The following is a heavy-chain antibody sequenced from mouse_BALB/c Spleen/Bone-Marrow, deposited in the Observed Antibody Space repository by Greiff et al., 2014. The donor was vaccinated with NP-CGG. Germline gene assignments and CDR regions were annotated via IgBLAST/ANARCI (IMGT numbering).Heavy chain of an antibody. D-gene: IGHD2-4*01. J-gene: IGHJ3*01. Sequence: QVQLQQSGAELAKPGASVKMSCKASGYTFTSYWMHWVKQRPGQGLEWIGYINPSTGYTEYNQKFKDKATLTAGKSSSTAYMQRSSRTSEDSAVYYCERSATMIFAYWGQGTLVTVSA. CDR3: ERSATMIFAY. CDR1: GYTFTSYW. CDR2: INPSTGYT. V-gene: IGHV1-7*01.